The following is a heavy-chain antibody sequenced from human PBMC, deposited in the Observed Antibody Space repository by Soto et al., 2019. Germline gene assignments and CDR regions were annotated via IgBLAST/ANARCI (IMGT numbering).Heavy chain of an antibody. V-gene: IGHV4-39*01. CDR3: ARHWITMVRGVCHFDY. CDR1: GGSFSSNSYY. D-gene: IGHD3-10*01. CDR2: IYYSGST. Sequence: SETLSLTCNVSGGSFSSNSYYWGWIRQPPGKGLEWIGSIYYSGSTYYNPSLKSRVTMSVDPSKNQFSLKLISVTAADTAVYYCARHWITMVRGVCHFDYWGQGTLVTVSS. J-gene: IGHJ4*02.